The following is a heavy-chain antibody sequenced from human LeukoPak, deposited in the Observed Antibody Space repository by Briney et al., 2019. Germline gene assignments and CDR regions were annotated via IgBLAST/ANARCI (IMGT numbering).Heavy chain of an antibody. CDR1: GYTFTGYY. Sequence: GASVKVSCKASGYTFTGYYMHWVRQAPGQGLEWMGWINPNSGGTNYAQKFQGRVTMTRDTSISTAYMELSRLRSDDTAVYYCARAAGYDSSGYYYLSFDYWGQGTLVTVSS. J-gene: IGHJ4*02. D-gene: IGHD3-22*01. CDR3: ARAAGYDSSGYYYLSFDY. CDR2: INPNSGGT. V-gene: IGHV1-2*02.